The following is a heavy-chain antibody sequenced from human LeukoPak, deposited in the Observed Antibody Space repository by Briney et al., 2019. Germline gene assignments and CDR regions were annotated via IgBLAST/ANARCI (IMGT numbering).Heavy chain of an antibody. CDR3: ARGVAGRGDF. V-gene: IGHV4-61*08. CDR1: GGSVSRGGYY. Sequence: PSETLSLTCAVSGGSVSRGGYYWSWIRQPPGKGLEWIGYIYYSGSTNYNPSLKSRVTISLDTSKNQFSLKLSSVTAADTAVYYCARGVAGRGDFWGQGTLVTISS. CDR2: IYYSGST. D-gene: IGHD2-15*01. J-gene: IGHJ4*02.